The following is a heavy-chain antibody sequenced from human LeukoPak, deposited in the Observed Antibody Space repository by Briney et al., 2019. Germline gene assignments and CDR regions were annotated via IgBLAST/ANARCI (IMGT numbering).Heavy chain of an antibody. CDR2: LYNAGST. Sequence: GGSLRLSCVASGFIVSNNYMSWVRQAPGKGLEWVSVLYNAGSTYYADSVKGRFTISRDNSKNTLYLQMYSLRAEDTAVYYCARESIGYSYGYFDYWGQGTLVTVSS. CDR1: GFIVSNNY. D-gene: IGHD5-18*01. V-gene: IGHV3-53*01. CDR3: ARESIGYSYGYFDY. J-gene: IGHJ4*02.